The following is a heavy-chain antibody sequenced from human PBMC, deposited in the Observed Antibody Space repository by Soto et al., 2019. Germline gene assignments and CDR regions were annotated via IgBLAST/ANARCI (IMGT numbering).Heavy chain of an antibody. D-gene: IGHD3-9*01. J-gene: IGHJ3*02. CDR3: ARELGYVILSCYYNHPYAYSI. Sequence: ASVKVSCKASGYTFTGYYMHWVRQAPGQGLEWMGWINPNSGGTNYAQKFQGWVTMTRDTSISTAYMELSRLRSDDTAVYYCARELGYVILSCYYNHPYAYSICSQGTMDPVS. CDR1: GYTFTGYY. V-gene: IGHV1-2*04. CDR2: INPNSGGT.